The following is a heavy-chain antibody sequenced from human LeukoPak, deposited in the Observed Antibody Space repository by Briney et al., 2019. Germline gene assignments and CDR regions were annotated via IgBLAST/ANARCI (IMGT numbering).Heavy chain of an antibody. D-gene: IGHD6-13*01. CDR3: ARNEGQQLLRSWFDP. V-gene: IGHV4-34*01. CDR2: INHSGST. CDR1: GGSFSVYY. J-gene: IGHJ5*02. Sequence: SETLSLTCAVYGGSFSVYYWSWIRQPPGKGLEWIGEINHSGSTNYNPSLKSRVTISVDTSKNQFSLKLSSVTAADTAVYYCARNEGQQLLRSWFDPWGQGTLVTVSS.